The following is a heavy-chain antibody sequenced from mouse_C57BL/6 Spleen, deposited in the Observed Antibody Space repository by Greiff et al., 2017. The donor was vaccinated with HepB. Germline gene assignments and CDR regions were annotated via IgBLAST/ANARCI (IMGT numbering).Heavy chain of an antibody. J-gene: IGHJ1*03. CDR1: GFNIKDYY. CDR3: TCYGSSHWYFDV. D-gene: IGHD1-1*01. V-gene: IGHV14-1*01. CDR2: IDPEDGDT. Sequence: VQLQQSGAELVRPGASVKLSCTASGFNIKDYYMHWVKQRPEQGLEWIGRIDPEDGDTEYAPKFPGKATMTADTSSNTAYLQLSSLTSEDTAVYYCTCYGSSHWYFDVWGTGTTVTVSS.